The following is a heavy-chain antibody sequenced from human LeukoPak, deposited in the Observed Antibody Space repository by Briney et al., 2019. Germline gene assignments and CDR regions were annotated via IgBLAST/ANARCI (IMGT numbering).Heavy chain of an antibody. D-gene: IGHD5-18*01. CDR3: ARGGYSYGSHRFDY. CDR1: GGSFSGYY. CDR2: INHSGST. Sequence: SETLSLTCAVYGGSFSGYYWSWIRQPPGKGLEWIGEINHSGSTNYDPSLKSRVTISVDTPKNQFSLKLSSVTAADTAVYYCARGGYSYGSHRFDYWGQGTLVTVSS. J-gene: IGHJ4*02. V-gene: IGHV4-34*01.